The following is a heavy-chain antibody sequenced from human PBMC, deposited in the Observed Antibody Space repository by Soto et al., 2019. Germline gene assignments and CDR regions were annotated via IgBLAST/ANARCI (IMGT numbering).Heavy chain of an antibody. CDR2: IKSKTDGGTT. J-gene: IGHJ4*02. Sequence: EVQLVESGGGLVKPGGSLRLSCAASGFTFSSAWMNWVRQAPGKGLEWVGRIKSKTDGGTTDYAAPVKGRFIISRDDSKNMLYLQLDSLKTEDTAMYYCTARVAASPFWGQGTLVTVSS. CDR1: GFTFSSAW. V-gene: IGHV3-15*07. CDR3: TARVAASPF. D-gene: IGHD6-6*01.